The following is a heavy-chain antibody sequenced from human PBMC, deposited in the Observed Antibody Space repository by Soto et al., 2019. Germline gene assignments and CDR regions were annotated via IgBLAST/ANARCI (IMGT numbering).Heavy chain of an antibody. CDR2: IIPIFGTA. D-gene: IGHD3-3*01. CDR1: GGTFSSYA. CDR3: ARAFRTILGVLGYYYGMDV. Sequence: QVQLVQSGAEVKKPGSSVKVSCKASGGTFSSYAISWVRQAPGQGLEWMGGIIPIFGTANYAQKFQGRVTITADEATSTAYMELGSLRSEDTAVYYCARAFRTILGVLGYYYGMDVWGQGTTVTVSS. J-gene: IGHJ6*02. V-gene: IGHV1-69*01.